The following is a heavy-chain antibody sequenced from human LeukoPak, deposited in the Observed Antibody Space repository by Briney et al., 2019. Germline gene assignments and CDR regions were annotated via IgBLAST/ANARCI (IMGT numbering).Heavy chain of an antibody. V-gene: IGHV1-46*01. CDR2: ISPSGGST. CDR1: GYTFTSYY. D-gene: IGHD3-3*01. Sequence: ASVKVSCKASGYTFTSYYMHWVRQAPGQGLGWMVIISPSGGSTSYAQKFQGRVTMTRDTSTSTVYMELSSLRSEDTAVYYCARQTYYDFWSGYYRGYFDYWGQGTLVTVSS. J-gene: IGHJ4*02. CDR3: ARQTYYDFWSGYYRGYFDY.